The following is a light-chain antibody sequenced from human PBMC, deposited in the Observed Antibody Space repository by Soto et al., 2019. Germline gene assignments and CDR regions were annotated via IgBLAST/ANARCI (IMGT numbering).Light chain of an antibody. CDR1: QSVGST. Sequence: EIVMTQSPATLSVSPGEGATLSCRASQSVGSTLAWYQQRPGQAPRVLIYGASTRATGILARFSGSGSGTEFTLTISSLQSEDFAVYYCQHYSNWFWTFGQGTKVEIK. J-gene: IGKJ1*01. V-gene: IGKV3-15*01. CDR2: GAS. CDR3: QHYSNWFWT.